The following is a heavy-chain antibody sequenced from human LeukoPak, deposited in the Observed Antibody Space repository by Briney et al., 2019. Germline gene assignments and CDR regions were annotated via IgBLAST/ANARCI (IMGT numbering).Heavy chain of an antibody. CDR1: GYTFSDYY. D-gene: IGHD2-2*01. Sequence: GGSLRLSCAASGYTFSDYYMSWLRQAPGKGLEWVSYISSDSSTIYYADSVKGRFTISRDNAKNSLYLQMNSLRTEDTAVYYCADTEYQRLGTDYWGQGTLVTVSS. J-gene: IGHJ4*02. CDR2: ISSDSSTI. V-gene: IGHV3-11*04. CDR3: ADTEYQRLGTDY.